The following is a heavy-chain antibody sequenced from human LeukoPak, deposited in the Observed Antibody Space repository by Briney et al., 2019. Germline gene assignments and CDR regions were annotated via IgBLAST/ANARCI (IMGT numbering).Heavy chain of an antibody. J-gene: IGHJ4*02. D-gene: IGHD3-22*01. V-gene: IGHV3-53*05. CDR1: GFTVSSNY. Sequence: PGGSLRLSCAASGFTVSSNYMSWVRQAPGKGLEWVSVIYSGGSTYYADSVKGRFTISRDNSKNTLYLQMNSLRAEDTAVYYCARGRGYDSSGYLIWGDYWGQGTLVTVSS. CDR3: ARGRGYDSSGYLIWGDY. CDR2: IYSGGST.